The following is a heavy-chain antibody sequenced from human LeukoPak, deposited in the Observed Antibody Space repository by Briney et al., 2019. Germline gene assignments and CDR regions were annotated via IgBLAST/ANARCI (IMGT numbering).Heavy chain of an antibody. CDR1: GFTFSSYS. D-gene: IGHD2-21*01. Sequence: GSLRLSCAASGFTFSSYSLNWVRQAPGKGLEWVSYISSSSSTIYYADSVKGRFTISRDNAKNSLYLQMNSLRAEDTAVYFCARYSEVYYYVDVWGTGTTVTVSS. CDR2: ISSSSSTI. CDR3: ARYSEVYYYVDV. V-gene: IGHV3-48*01. J-gene: IGHJ6*03.